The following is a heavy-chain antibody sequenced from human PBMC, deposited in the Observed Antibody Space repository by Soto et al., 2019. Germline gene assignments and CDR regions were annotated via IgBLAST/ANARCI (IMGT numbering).Heavy chain of an antibody. J-gene: IGHJ5*02. CDR1: GGSISSGGYY. Sequence: SETLSLTCTVSGGSISSGGYYWSWIRQHPGKGLEWIGYIYYSGSTYYNPSLKSRVTISVDTSKNQFSLKLSSVTAADTAVYYCARGGIAARRPPDNWFDPWGQGTLVTVSS. CDR2: IYYSGST. V-gene: IGHV4-31*03. D-gene: IGHD6-6*01. CDR3: ARGGIAARRPPDNWFDP.